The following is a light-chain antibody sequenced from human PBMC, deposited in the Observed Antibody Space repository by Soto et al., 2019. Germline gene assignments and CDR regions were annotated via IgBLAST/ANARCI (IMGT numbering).Light chain of an antibody. CDR1: HSLSSY. CDR2: AAS. V-gene: IGKV1-39*01. Sequence: DIHITDSPSSLSPSLGDRVTITCRASHSLSSYLNWYQQKPGKAPKLLIYAASSLQSGVPSRFSGSGSGTDFTLTISSLQSEDFAAYHCQQYYSTTRTFGQGTKVDI. CDR3: QQYYSTTRT. J-gene: IGKJ1*01.